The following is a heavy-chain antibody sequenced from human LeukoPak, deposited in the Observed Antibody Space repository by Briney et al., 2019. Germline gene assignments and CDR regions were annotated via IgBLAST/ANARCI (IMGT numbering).Heavy chain of an antibody. Sequence: SETLSLTCSVSGDSISNYYWNWIRQSPGKGLEWIGRIFVGGSTNHNPSLKSRVTISVDTSRNQFFLNLASVTAADTAVYYCARGHSRRRYTNSWKWGNWCGPRGQGILVSVSS. CDR1: GDSISNYY. CDR2: IFVGGST. CDR3: ARGHSRRRYTNSWKWGNWCGP. J-gene: IGHJ5*02. D-gene: IGHD6-13*01. V-gene: IGHV4-59*01.